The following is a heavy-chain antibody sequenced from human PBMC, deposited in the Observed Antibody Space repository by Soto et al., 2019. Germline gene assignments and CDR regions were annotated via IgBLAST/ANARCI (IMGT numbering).Heavy chain of an antibody. D-gene: IGHD3-22*01. Sequence: GGSLRLSCAASGFTFSTYAMSWVRQAPGKGLEWVSAISGSGGSTYYADSVKGRFTISRDNSKNTLYLQMNSLRAEDTAVYYCAGKYYYDSSGYYPSAFDXWGQGTMVTVSS. V-gene: IGHV3-23*01. CDR2: ISGSGGST. CDR1: GFTFSTYA. J-gene: IGHJ3*01. CDR3: AGKYYYDSSGYYPSAFDX.